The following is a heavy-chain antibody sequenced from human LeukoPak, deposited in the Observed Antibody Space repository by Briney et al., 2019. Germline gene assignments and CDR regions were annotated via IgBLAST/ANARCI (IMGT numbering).Heavy chain of an antibody. Sequence: PGGSLILSCAVSASTFSSYAMTGVLQAPGKGLEGVSTISGSGSRTHYADSVKGRVTISRDNSKNTLYLQMKSLRAEDTALYYCAGGEGEAGIYDAFDFWGQGTLVTVSS. V-gene: IGHV3-23*01. J-gene: IGHJ3*01. CDR2: ISGSGSRT. CDR3: AGGEGEAGIYDAFDF. D-gene: IGHD3-16*01. CDR1: ASTFSSYA.